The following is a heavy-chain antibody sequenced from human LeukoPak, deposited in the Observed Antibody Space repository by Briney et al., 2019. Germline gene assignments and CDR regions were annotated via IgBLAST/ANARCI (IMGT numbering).Heavy chain of an antibody. CDR1: GLNFGSYA. V-gene: IGHV3-23*01. CDR2: INGLGGTT. CDR3: AKAPRDGYNPLDY. D-gene: IGHD5-24*01. J-gene: IGHJ4*02. Sequence: PGGSLRLSCAASGLNFGSYAMSWVRQAPGKGLEWVSAINGLGGTTYYSDSVKGRFTISRDNSKNTLYLEVNSLRAEDTAVYFCAKAPRDGYNPLDYWGQGTLVTVSS.